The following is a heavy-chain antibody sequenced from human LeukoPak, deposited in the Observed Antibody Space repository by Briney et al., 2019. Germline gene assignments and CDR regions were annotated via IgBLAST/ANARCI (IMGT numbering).Heavy chain of an antibody. CDR3: ARHEASVGPLLYYYYYMDV. J-gene: IGHJ6*03. D-gene: IGHD4-23*01. CDR2: IYYSGST. V-gene: IGHV4-39*01. CDR1: GGSISCSSYY. Sequence: SETLSLTCTVSGGSISCSSYYWGWIRQPPGKGLEWIGRIYYSGSTSYNPSLKSRVTISVDTSKNQFSLKLSSVTAADTAVYYCARHEASVGPLLYYYYYMDVWGKGTTVTVSS.